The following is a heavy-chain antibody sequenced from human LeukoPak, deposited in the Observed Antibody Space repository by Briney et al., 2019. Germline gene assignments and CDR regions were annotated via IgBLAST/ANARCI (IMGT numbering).Heavy chain of an antibody. CDR3: AKDRYGYYFDY. CDR1: GFTFSSYA. V-gene: IGHV3-23*01. J-gene: IGHJ4*02. CDR2: ISGSGNRT. Sequence: GGSLRLSCAASGFTFSSYAMSWVRQAPGKGLEWVSSISGSGNRTYYTDSVKGRFTISRDNSKNTLYLQMNSLRAEDTAVYYCAKDRYGYYFDYWGQGTLVTVSS. D-gene: IGHD1-1*01.